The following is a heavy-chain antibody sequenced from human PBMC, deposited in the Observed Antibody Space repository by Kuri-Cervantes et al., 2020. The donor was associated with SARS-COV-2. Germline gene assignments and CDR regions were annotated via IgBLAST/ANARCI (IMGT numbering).Heavy chain of an antibody. CDR1: GGSISSGGYY. Sequence: SETLSLTCTVSGGSISSGGYYWSWIRQPPGKGLEWIGYIYHSGSTYYNPSLKSRVTISVDRSKNQFSLKLSSVTAADTAVYYCARVGVYCSSTSCCPNWFDPWGQGTLVTVSS. V-gene: IGHV4-30-2*01. D-gene: IGHD2-2*01. CDR2: IYHSGST. CDR3: ARVGVYCSSTSCCPNWFDP. J-gene: IGHJ5*02.